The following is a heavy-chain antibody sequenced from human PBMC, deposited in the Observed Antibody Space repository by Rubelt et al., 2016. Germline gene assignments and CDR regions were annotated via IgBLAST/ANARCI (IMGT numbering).Heavy chain of an antibody. V-gene: IGHV4-34*01. CDR2: INHSGST. Sequence: QVQLQQWGAGLLKPSETLSLTCAVYGGSFSGYYWSWIRQPPGKGLEWIGEINHSGSTNYNPSLKSRVTLSVDTVKNQCSVKVSSVTAADTAVYYCARSSHDYGDYVVWFDPWGQGTLVTVSS. CDR3: ARSSHDYGDYVVWFDP. CDR1: GGSFSGYY. D-gene: IGHD4-17*01. J-gene: IGHJ5*02.